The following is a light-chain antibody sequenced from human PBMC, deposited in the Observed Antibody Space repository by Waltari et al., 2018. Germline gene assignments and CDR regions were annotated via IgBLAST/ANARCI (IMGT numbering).Light chain of an antibody. J-gene: IGLJ3*02. CDR2: DVS. V-gene: IGLV2-11*01. CDR1: SNDVGAYNS. CDR3: CSYTGTYTHWV. Sequence: QSALTQPRSVSGSPGQSVTISCTGTSNDVGAYNSVSWHQQHPGKAPNLMIYDVSKRPSGVPDRFSASKSGNTASLTISGLQAEDEADYYCCSYTGTYTHWVFGGGTKLTVL.